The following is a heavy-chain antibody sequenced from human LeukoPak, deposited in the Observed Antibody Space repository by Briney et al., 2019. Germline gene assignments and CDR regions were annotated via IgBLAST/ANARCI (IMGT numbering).Heavy chain of an antibody. CDR3: AKVLGERYCSSTSCPEGYYFDY. CDR1: GFTFSTYW. V-gene: IGHV3-23*01. CDR2: ISGSGDST. Sequence: GGSLRLSCAASGFTFSTYWMAWVRQAPGKGLEWVSAISGSGDSTYYADSVKGRFTISRDNSKNTLYLQMNSLRAEDTAVYYCAKVLGERYCSSTSCPEGYYFDYWGQGTLVTVSS. J-gene: IGHJ4*02. D-gene: IGHD2-2*01.